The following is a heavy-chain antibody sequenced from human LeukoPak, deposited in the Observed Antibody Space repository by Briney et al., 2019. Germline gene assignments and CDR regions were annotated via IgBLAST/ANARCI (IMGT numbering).Heavy chain of an antibody. Sequence: SQTLSLTCAISGDSVSSNSAAWNWIRLSPSRGLEWLGRTYYRSKWYNDYAVSVKSRITINPDTSKNQFSLQLNSVTPEDTAVYYCAREGLTYYYDSSGYPLGPNWFDPWGQGTLVTVSS. V-gene: IGHV6-1*01. J-gene: IGHJ5*02. CDR1: GDSVSSNSAA. D-gene: IGHD3-22*01. CDR3: AREGLTYYYDSSGYPLGPNWFDP. CDR2: TYYRSKWYN.